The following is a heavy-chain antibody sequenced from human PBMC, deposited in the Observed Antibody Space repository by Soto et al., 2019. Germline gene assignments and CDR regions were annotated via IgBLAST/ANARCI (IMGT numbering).Heavy chain of an antibody. CDR3: ARGYYDFWSGYHKGYYYYYGMDV. V-gene: IGHV4-59*01. CDR1: GGSISSYY. D-gene: IGHD3-3*01. Sequence: QVQLQESGPGLVKPSETLSLTCTVSGGSISSYYWSWIRQPPGKGLEWIGYIYYSGSTNYNPSLKSRVTISVDTSKNQFSLKLSSVTAADTAVYYCARGYYDFWSGYHKGYYYYYGMDVWGQGTTVTVSS. CDR2: IYYSGST. J-gene: IGHJ6*02.